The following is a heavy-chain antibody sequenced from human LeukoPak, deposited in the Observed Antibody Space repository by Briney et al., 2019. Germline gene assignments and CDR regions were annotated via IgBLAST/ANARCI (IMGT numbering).Heavy chain of an antibody. V-gene: IGHV1-69*05. CDR2: ITPIFGTS. CDR3: ARGSPIGTVVLDY. CDR1: GGTFSSYA. J-gene: IGHJ4*02. D-gene: IGHD4-23*01. Sequence: SVKVSCKASGGTFSSYAISWVRQAPGQGLEWMGGITPIFGTSNYAQKFQGRVTITTDGSTSTAYMELSSLRSEDTAVYYCARGSPIGTVVLDYWGRGTLVTVSS.